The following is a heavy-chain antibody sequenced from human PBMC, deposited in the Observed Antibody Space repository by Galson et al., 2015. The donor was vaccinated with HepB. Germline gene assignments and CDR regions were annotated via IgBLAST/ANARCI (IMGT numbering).Heavy chain of an antibody. J-gene: IGHJ4*02. D-gene: IGHD6-19*01. CDR3: ARVPGEKWLVFDY. CDR1: GGSISSYY. V-gene: IGHV4-59*01. Sequence: QVQLQESGPGLVKPSETLSLTCTVSGGSISSYYWSWIRQPPGKGLEWIGYIYYSGSTNYSPSLKSRVTISVDTSKNQFSLKLSSVTAADTAVYYCARVPGEKWLVFDYWGQGTLVTVSS. CDR2: IYYSGST.